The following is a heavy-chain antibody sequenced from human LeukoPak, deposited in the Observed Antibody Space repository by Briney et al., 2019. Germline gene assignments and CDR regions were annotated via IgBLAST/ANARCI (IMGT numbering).Heavy chain of an antibody. J-gene: IGHJ4*02. V-gene: IGHV1-2*02. CDR3: ARDLINYYDSSGYDY. CDR1: GYTFTGYY. Sequence: GASVKVSCKASGYTFTGYYMHWVRQAPGQGLGWMGWINPNSGGTNYAQKFQGRVTMTRDTSISTAYMELSRLRSDDTAVYYCARDLINYYDSSGYDYWGQGTLVTVSS. CDR2: INPNSGGT. D-gene: IGHD3-22*01.